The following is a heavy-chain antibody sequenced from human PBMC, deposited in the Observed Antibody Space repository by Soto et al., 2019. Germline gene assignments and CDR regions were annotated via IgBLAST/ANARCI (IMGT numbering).Heavy chain of an antibody. J-gene: IGHJ6*02. CDR2: FFYTGST. D-gene: IGHD3-3*01. CDR1: GGSVSSEHYY. CDR3: ARGDDFASYYYYGMDV. V-gene: IGHV4-61*01. Sequence: SETLSLTCTVSGGSVSSEHYYWNWIRQAPGKGLEWIGYFFYTGSTNYNPSLESQVTISLDTSKNQFSLKLSSVTAADTAVYYCARGDDFASYYYYGMDVWGQGTTDTVSS.